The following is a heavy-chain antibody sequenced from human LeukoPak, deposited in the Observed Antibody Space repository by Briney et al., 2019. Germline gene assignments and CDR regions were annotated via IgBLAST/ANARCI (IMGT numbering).Heavy chain of an antibody. CDR3: ARTIFGVVTHAFDI. D-gene: IGHD3-3*01. Sequence: PGGSLRLSCAASGFTFSSYSMNCVRQAPGKGLEWVSSISSSSSYIYYADSVKGRFTISRDNAKNSLYLQMNSLRAEDTAVYYCARTIFGVVTHAFDIWGQGTMVTVSS. J-gene: IGHJ3*02. V-gene: IGHV3-21*01. CDR1: GFTFSSYS. CDR2: ISSSSSYI.